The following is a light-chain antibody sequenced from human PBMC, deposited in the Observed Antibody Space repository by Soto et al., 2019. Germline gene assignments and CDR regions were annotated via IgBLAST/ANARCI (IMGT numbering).Light chain of an antibody. CDR2: GAS. Sequence: EIVMTQSPVTLSVSPGERATLSCRASQSVSSNFAWYQQKPGQAPRLLIYGASTRATGVPARFSGSGSGTEFTLTVSSLQSEDFDVYYCQHYNNWPPWTFGQGTKVEIK. CDR3: QHYNNWPPWT. J-gene: IGKJ1*01. V-gene: IGKV3-15*01. CDR1: QSVSSN.